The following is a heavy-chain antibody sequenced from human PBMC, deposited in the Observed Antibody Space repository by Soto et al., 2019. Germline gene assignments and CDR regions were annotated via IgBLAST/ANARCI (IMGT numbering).Heavy chain of an antibody. Sequence: PGGSLRLSCAASGFTFSSYAMNWVRQAPGKGLVWVANINQDGSEKHYVDSVKGRFTISRDNAKNSLYMQLTSLRVEDTAIYYCARDTSFDESNAYFDHWGQGILVTVSS. V-gene: IGHV3-7*01. J-gene: IGHJ4*02. CDR3: ARDTSFDESNAYFDH. D-gene: IGHD3-16*01. CDR1: GFTFSSYA. CDR2: INQDGSEK.